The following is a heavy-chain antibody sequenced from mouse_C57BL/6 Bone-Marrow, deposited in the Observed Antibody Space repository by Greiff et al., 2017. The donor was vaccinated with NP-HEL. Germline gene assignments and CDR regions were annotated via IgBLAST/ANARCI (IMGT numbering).Heavy chain of an antibody. CDR3: AREDYGSSYAMDY. Sequence: VQLQQSGAELARPGASVKLSCKASGYTFTSYGISWVKQRTGQGLEWIGEIYPRSGNTYYNEKFKGKATLTADKSSSTAYMELRSLTSEESAVYFCAREDYGSSYAMDYWGQGTSVTVSS. CDR2: IYPRSGNT. CDR1: GYTFTSYG. D-gene: IGHD1-1*01. J-gene: IGHJ4*01. V-gene: IGHV1-81*01.